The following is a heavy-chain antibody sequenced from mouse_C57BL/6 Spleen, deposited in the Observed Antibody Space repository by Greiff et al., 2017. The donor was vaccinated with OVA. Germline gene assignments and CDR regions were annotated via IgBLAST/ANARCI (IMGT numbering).Heavy chain of an antibody. V-gene: IGHV14-2*01. J-gene: IGHJ3*01. CDR1: GFNIKDYY. CDR3: AYYYGSRGFAY. D-gene: IGHD1-1*01. CDR2: IDPEDGET. Sequence: VQLKQSGAELVKPGASVKLSCTASGFNIKDYYMHWVKQRTEQGLEWIGRIDPEDGETKYDPKFKGKATITADTSSNTAYLQLSSLTSEDTAVYYCAYYYGSRGFAYWGQGTLVTVSA.